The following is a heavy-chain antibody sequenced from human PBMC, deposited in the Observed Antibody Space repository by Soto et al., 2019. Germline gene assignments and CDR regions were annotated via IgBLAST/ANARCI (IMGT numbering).Heavy chain of an antibody. J-gene: IGHJ4*02. D-gene: IGHD2-21*02. CDR2: IWYDGSNK. CDR1: GFTFSSYG. CDR3: ARGIAYCGGDCWYFDY. V-gene: IGHV3-33*01. Sequence: GGSLRLSCAASGFTFSSYGMHWVRQAPGKGLEWVAVIWYDGSNKYYADSVKGRFTISRDNSKNTLYLQMNSLRAEDTAVYYCARGIAYCGGDCWYFDYWGQETLVTVSS.